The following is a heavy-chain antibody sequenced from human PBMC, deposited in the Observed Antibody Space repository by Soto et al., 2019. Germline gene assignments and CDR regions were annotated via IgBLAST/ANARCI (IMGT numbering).Heavy chain of an antibody. CDR1: GFTFSSYA. CDR3: AKGGPYYYDSRAYYDY. D-gene: IGHD3-22*01. CDR2: ISGSGGST. J-gene: IGHJ4*02. V-gene: IGHV3-23*01. Sequence: GRSLRLSWAASGFTFSSYAMSWVRQAPGKGLEWVSAISGSGGSTYYADSVKGRFTISRDNSKNTLYLQMNSLRAEDTAVYYCAKGGPYYYDSRAYYDYWGQGTLVTVSS.